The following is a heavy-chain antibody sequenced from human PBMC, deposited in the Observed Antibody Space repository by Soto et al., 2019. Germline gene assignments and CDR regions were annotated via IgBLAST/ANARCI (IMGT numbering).Heavy chain of an antibody. CDR3: SCCAYCTSTACYPSNFDY. CDR2: IYNSGST. CDR1: GGSISSYY. Sequence: SETLSLTCTVSGGSISSYYWSWIRQPPGKGLEWIGYIYNSGSTNYNPSLKSRVTISVDTSKNQFSLKLSSVTAPDTAVYYFSCCAYCTSTACYPSNFDYWSQGTLVTVSS. D-gene: IGHD2-2*01. V-gene: IGHV4-59*01. J-gene: IGHJ4*02.